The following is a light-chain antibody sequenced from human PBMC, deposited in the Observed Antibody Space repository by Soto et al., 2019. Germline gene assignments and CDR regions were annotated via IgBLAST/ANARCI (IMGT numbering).Light chain of an antibody. CDR3: QQSYRTLWM. V-gene: IGKV1-39*01. CDR2: AAS. Sequence: DIPMTQTPSSLSAYVGDRVTITCRASQSISSYLNWYQQKPGKAPKLLIYAASSLQSGVPSRFSGSGSGTDFTLTISSLQPEDFAPYYCQQSYRTLWMFGQGTKVEIK. CDR1: QSISSY. J-gene: IGKJ1*01.